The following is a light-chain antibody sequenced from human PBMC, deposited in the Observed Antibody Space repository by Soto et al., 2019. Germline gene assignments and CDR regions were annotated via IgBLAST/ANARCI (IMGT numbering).Light chain of an antibody. V-gene: IGLV2-14*01. Sequence: QSVLTQPASVSGSPGQSVTISCTGTTSGVGGYNYVSWYQQHPGKAPQLIIYEISDRPSGVSDRFSGSKSGSTASLTISGLQAEEEGDYFCSSYIRSSPHVVFGGGTQLTVL. CDR2: EIS. CDR1: TSGVGGYNY. CDR3: SSYIRSSPHVV. J-gene: IGLJ2*01.